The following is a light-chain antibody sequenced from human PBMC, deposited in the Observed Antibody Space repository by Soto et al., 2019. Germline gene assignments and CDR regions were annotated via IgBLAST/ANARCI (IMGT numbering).Light chain of an antibody. CDR1: QSVDTF. V-gene: IGKV3-11*01. CDR2: DTS. Sequence: EIVLTQSPATLSLSPGERATLSCRASQSVDTFLAWYQQKPGRTPRLLIYDTSNRATGIPPRFSGSGSGTDFTLTSSRLEPEDFAVYYCQVRTEWPPFMDSFGQGTKLEVK. J-gene: IGKJ2*01. CDR3: QVRTEWPPFMDS.